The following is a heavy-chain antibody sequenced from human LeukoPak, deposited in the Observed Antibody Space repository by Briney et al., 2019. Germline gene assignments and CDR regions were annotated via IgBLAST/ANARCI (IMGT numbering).Heavy chain of an antibody. CDR3: ARLAYDYYFDY. Sequence: GGSLRLSCAASGFTFSSYEMNWVRQAPGKGLEWVSYISSSGSTIYYADSVKGRFTISRDNAKNSLYLQMNSLRAEDTAVYYCARLAYDYYFDYWGQGTLVTVSS. D-gene: IGHD3-16*01. J-gene: IGHJ4*02. CDR1: GFTFSSYE. CDR2: ISSSGSTI. V-gene: IGHV3-48*03.